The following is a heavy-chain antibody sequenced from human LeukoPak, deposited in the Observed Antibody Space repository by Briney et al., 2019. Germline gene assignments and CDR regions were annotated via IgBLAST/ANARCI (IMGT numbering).Heavy chain of an antibody. V-gene: IGHV3-9*01. CDR2: ISWNSGSI. Sequence: GGSLRLSCAASGFTFDDYAMHWVRQAPGKGLEWVSGISWNSGSIGYVDSVKGRFTISRDNAKNSLYLQMNSLRAEDTALYYCAKLTYSSIVVRRDAFDIWGQGIMVTVSS. J-gene: IGHJ3*02. D-gene: IGHD6-13*01. CDR1: GFTFDDYA. CDR3: AKLTYSSIVVRRDAFDI.